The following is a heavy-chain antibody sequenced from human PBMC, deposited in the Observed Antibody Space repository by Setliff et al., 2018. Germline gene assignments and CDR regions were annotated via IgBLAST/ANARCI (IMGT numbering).Heavy chain of an antibody. Sequence: ASVKVSCKASGYSFSTYAMSWIRQAPGQGLEWMEWINTNTGNPSYAQGFTGRFVFSLDTSVSTAYLQISSLKPEDTAVYYCARASRFGTAIYKGDYYMDVWGNGTTVTVSS. CDR1: GYSFSTYA. D-gene: IGHD2-21*02. V-gene: IGHV7-4-1*02. J-gene: IGHJ6*03. CDR3: ARASRFGTAIYKGDYYMDV. CDR2: INTNTGNP.